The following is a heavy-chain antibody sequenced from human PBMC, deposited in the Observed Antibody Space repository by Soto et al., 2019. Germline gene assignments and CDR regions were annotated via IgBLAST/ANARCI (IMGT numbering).Heavy chain of an antibody. CDR1: GDSISSSY. Sequence: QVQLQESGPGLVKPSETLSLTCTVSGDSISSSYWSWIRQTPGKGLEWIGYIYYSGTINYNPSLESRVTISIDTSKNQFSLRLASVTAADTAVYFCAKSVVHQWLVRDALDVWGQGTMVTVSS. CDR2: IYYSGTI. V-gene: IGHV4-59*01. J-gene: IGHJ3*01. CDR3: AKSVVHQWLVRDALDV. D-gene: IGHD6-19*01.